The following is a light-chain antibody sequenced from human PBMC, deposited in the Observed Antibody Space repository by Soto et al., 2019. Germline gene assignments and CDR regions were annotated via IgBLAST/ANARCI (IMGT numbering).Light chain of an antibody. CDR1: QSVSTN. J-gene: IGKJ2*01. V-gene: IGKV3-15*01. CDR3: QQYNNWPPYT. CDR2: GAS. Sequence: IVMTQSPATLSVSPGERATLSCRASQSVSTNLAWYQQKPGQAPRLLIYGASTRATGIPARFSGSGSGTEFTLTISSLQSEDFAVYYCQQYNNWPPYTFGQGTNLKIK.